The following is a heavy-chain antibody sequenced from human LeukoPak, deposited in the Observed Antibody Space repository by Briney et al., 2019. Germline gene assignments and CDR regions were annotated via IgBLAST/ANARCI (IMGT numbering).Heavy chain of an antibody. V-gene: IGHV1-69*05. Sequence: SVKVSCKASGGTFSNYAISWVRQAPGQGLEWMGRIIPMVGTTIYAQKFQGRVTITTDESTSTAYMEMSSLRIEDTAVYYCASVTVTTWAPDGHMDVWGKGTTVTVSS. CDR3: ASVTVTTWAPDGHMDV. J-gene: IGHJ6*03. D-gene: IGHD4-11*01. CDR1: GGTFSNYA. CDR2: IIPMVGTT.